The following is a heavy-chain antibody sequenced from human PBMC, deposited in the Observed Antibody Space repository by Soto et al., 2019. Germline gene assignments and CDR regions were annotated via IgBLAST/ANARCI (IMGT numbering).Heavy chain of an antibody. Sequence: QVQLVQSGPEVKMPGASVKVSCKTSGYHFTAYGLAWLRQAPGQRPEWIGWVSTNNADTNYAQKFQGRVTMTTDKSTTTTYMELRSLRSDDTAVYYCARELNTDSSAYYSFAYWGQGTLVTVSS. J-gene: IGHJ4*02. CDR2: VSTNNADT. D-gene: IGHD3-22*01. V-gene: IGHV1-18*01. CDR1: GYHFTAYG. CDR3: ARELNTDSSAYYSFAY.